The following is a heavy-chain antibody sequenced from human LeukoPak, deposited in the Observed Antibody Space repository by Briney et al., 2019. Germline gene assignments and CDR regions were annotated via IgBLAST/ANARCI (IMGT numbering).Heavy chain of an antibody. CDR1: GGSISSYY. Sequence: PSETLSLTCTVSGGSISSYYWSWIRQPPGKGLEWIGYIYYSGSTNYNPSLKSRVTMSVDTSKNQFSLKLSSVTAADTAVYYCARNYYDTSGYPNYYYYMDVWGKGTTGTVSS. CDR3: ARNYYDTSGYPNYYYYMDV. CDR2: IYYSGST. D-gene: IGHD3-22*01. V-gene: IGHV4-59*08. J-gene: IGHJ6*03.